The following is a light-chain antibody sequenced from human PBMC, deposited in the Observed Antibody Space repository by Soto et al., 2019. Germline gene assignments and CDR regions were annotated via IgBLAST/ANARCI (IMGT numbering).Light chain of an antibody. CDR3: QQFGSSPPWT. CDR1: QSVSSH. CDR2: GAS. J-gene: IGKJ1*01. Sequence: EIVLTQSPATLSVSPGGGATLSCRASQSVSSHLAWYQQYPGQAPRLLIFGASSRATGIPDRFSGSGSGTDFTLTISRLEPEDFAVYFCQQFGSSPPWTFGQGTKVDIK. V-gene: IGKV3-20*01.